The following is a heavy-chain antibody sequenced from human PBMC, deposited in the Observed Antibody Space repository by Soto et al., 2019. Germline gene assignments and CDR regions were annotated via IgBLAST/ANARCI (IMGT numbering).Heavy chain of an antibody. D-gene: IGHD5-12*01. J-gene: IGHJ4*02. CDR1: GYTFTSYG. V-gene: IGHV1-18*01. Sequence: ASVKVSCKASGYTFTSYGISWVRQAPGQGLEWMGWISAYNGNTNYAQKLQGRVTMTTDTSTSTAYMELRSLRSDDTAVYYCARSSGSYIVATRGYYFDYWGQGTLVTVSS. CDR3: ARSSGSYIVATRGYYFDY. CDR2: ISAYNGNT.